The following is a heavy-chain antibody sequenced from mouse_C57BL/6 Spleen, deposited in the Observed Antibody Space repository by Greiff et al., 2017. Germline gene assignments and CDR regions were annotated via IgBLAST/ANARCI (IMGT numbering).Heavy chain of an antibody. CDR2: ISSGGSYT. Sequence: DVKLVESGGDLVKPGGSLKLSCAASGFTFSSYGMSWVRQTPDKRLEWVATISSGGSYTYYPDSVKGRFTISRDNAKTTLYLQMSSLKSEDTAMYYCARYEGCVSVDYWGQGTTLTVSS. CDR1: GFTFSSYG. V-gene: IGHV5-6*02. J-gene: IGHJ2*01. D-gene: IGHD3-3*01. CDR3: ARYEGCVSVDY.